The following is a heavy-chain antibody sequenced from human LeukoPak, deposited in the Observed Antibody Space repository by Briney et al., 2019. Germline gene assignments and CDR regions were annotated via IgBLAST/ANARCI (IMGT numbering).Heavy chain of an antibody. CDR3: ASAFYSSGFFFDN. J-gene: IGHJ4*02. V-gene: IGHV5-51*03. Sequence: GESLKISCKGSGYSFTSYWIGWVRQMPGKGLEWMGVVYPGDSDTRYSPSFRGQVTISADKSINTAYLQWSSLKASDTAMYYCASAFYSSGFFFDNWGQGTLVTVSS. CDR1: GYSFTSYW. CDR2: VYPGDSDT. D-gene: IGHD6-19*01.